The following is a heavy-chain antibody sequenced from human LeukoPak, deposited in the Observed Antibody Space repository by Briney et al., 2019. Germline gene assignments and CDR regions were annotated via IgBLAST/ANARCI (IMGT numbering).Heavy chain of an antibody. CDR2: IYYSGST. CDR1: GGSISSSSYY. V-gene: IGHV4-39*01. D-gene: IGHD6-19*01. Sequence: SETLSLTCTVSGGSISSSSYYWGWIRQPPGKGLEWIGSIYYSGSTYYNPSLKSRVTISVDTSKNQFSLKLSSVTAADTAVYYCARHRGGIAVAGTLYWGQGTLVTVSP. J-gene: IGHJ4*02. CDR3: ARHRGGIAVAGTLY.